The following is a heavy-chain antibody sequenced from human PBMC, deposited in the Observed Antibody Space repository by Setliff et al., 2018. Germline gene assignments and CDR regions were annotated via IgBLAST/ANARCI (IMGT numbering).Heavy chain of an antibody. D-gene: IGHD2-8*01. CDR1: GYSFTTYW. CDR2: ISPDDSDI. CDR3: ARHGHCTNGVCYFDY. Sequence: PGESLKISCKGSGYSFTTYWIGWVRQMPGKGLEWMGIISPDDSDIRYSPSFQGQVTISADKSISTAYLQWSSLKASDTAMYYCARHGHCTNGVCYFDYWGQGTLVTVSS. J-gene: IGHJ4*02. V-gene: IGHV5-51*01.